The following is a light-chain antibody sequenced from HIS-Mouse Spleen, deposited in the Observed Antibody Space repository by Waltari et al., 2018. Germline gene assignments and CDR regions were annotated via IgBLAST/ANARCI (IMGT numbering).Light chain of an antibody. CDR3: YSTDSSGNHRV. V-gene: IGLV3-10*01. CDR1: ALRKKY. Sequence: SYELTQPPSVSVSPGHTARITCPGDALRKKYAYWYQQKSGQAPVLGIYEDSKRPSGIPERFSGSSSGTMATLTISGAQVEDEADYYCYSTDSSGNHRVFGGGTKLTVL. J-gene: IGLJ2*01. CDR2: EDS.